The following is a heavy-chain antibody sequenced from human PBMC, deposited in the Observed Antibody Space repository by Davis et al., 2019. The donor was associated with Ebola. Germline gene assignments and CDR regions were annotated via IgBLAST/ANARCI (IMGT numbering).Heavy chain of an antibody. CDR1: GYTFTSYA. D-gene: IGHD6-13*01. CDR2: INAGNGNT. V-gene: IGHV1-3*01. Sequence: ASVKVSCKASGYTFTSYAMHWVRQAPGQRLEWMGWINAGNGNTKYSQKFQGRVTITRDTSASTAYMELSSLRSEDTAVYYCARDSETLGSWYYYYGMDVWGQGTTVTVSS. CDR3: ARDSETLGSWYYYYGMDV. J-gene: IGHJ6*02.